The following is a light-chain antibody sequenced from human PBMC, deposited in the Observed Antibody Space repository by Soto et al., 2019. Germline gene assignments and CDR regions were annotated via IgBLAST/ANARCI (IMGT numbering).Light chain of an antibody. CDR3: QHRYNWLIT. J-gene: IGKJ5*01. Sequence: EIVLTQSPGTLSLSPGEIATLSCRASQSVSSYLGWYQQKPGQAPRLLIYDVSNRATGIPARFSGSGSGTDFTLTISSLEPEDFAVYYCQHRYNWLITFGQGTRLEI. V-gene: IGKV3-11*01. CDR2: DVS. CDR1: QSVSSY.